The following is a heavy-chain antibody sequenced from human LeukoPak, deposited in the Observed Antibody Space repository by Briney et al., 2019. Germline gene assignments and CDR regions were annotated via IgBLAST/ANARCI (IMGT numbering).Heavy chain of an antibody. CDR3: AKRKYSSSWLDY. CDR1: GSTFSSYA. CDR2: ISGSGGST. V-gene: IGHV3-23*01. D-gene: IGHD6-13*01. J-gene: IGHJ4*02. Sequence: PGGSLRLSCAASGSTFSSYAMSWVRQAPGKGLEWVSAISGSGGSTYYADSVKGRFTISRDNSKNTLYLQMNSLRAEDTAVYYCAKRKYSSSWLDYWGQGTLVTVSS.